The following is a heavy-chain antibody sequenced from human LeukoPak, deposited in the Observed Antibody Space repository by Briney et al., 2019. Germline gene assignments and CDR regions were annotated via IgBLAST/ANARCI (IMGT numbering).Heavy chain of an antibody. CDR3: ARRGGIIRGVASYYYMDV. D-gene: IGHD3-10*01. CDR1: GDSISMHY. J-gene: IGHJ6*03. Sequence: SETLSLTCRVSGDSISMHYWSWIRQPPGKGLEWIGSIYYSGSTYYNPSLKSRVTISVDTSKNQFSLKLSSVTAADTAAYYCARRGGIIRGVASYYYMDVWGKGTTVTISS. V-gene: IGHV4-59*04. CDR2: IYYSGST.